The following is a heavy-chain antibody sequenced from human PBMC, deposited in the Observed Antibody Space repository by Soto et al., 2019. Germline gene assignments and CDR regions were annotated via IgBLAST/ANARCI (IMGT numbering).Heavy chain of an antibody. Sequence: QVHLQESGPGLVKPSETVSLTCTIGASSISLYYWGWVRQPPGKGLEWIGSIYHSGSSYYNPSLKSRVSLSLETSRGQLSLNLTSVTAADTAVYYCAREVDAAGMDVWGQGTTVIVSS. CDR3: AREVDAAGMDV. J-gene: IGHJ6*02. CDR1: ASSISLYY. CDR2: IYHSGSS. V-gene: IGHV4-38-2*02. D-gene: IGHD6-25*01.